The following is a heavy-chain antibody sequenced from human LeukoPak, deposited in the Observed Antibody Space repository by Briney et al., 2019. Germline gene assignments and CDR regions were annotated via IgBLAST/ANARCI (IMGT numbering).Heavy chain of an antibody. V-gene: IGHV4-59*04. CDR1: GGSISSYY. CDR2: IYYSGST. Sequence: SEALSLTCTVSGGSISSYYWSWLRQPPGEGLEWIGFIYYSGSTYHNPSLKSRVTMSVDTSKNQFSLKLSSVTAADTAVYYCATSLWSGYKYFNYWGQGTLVTVSS. D-gene: IGHD3-3*01. J-gene: IGHJ4*02. CDR3: ATSLWSGYKYFNY.